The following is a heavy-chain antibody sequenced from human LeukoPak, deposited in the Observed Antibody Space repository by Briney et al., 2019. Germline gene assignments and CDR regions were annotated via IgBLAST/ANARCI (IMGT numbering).Heavy chain of an antibody. CDR3: AAATDRSGYLLTR. V-gene: IGHV1-58*01. CDR1: GFTFTSSA. Sequence: TSVTVSCKASGFTFTSSAVQWVRQARGQRLEWIGWIVVGSGNTNYAQKFQERVTITRDMSTSTAYMELSSLGSEDTAVYYCAAATDRSGYLLTRWGQGTLVTVSS. J-gene: IGHJ4*02. CDR2: IVVGSGNT. D-gene: IGHD3-22*01.